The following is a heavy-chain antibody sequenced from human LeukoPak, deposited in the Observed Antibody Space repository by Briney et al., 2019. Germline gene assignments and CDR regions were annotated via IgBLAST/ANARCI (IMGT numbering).Heavy chain of an antibody. J-gene: IGHJ3*02. CDR1: GGSFSGYY. CDR3: ARGRFGNPLQLEPRRPFDM. V-gene: IGHV4-34*01. CDR2: TNHSGST. D-gene: IGHD1-1*01. Sequence: SETLSLTCAVYGGSFSGYYWSWIRQPPGKGLEWIGETNHSGSTNYNPSLKSRVTISVDTSKNQFSLKLTSVTAADSAVFYCARGRFGNPLQLEPRRPFDMWGQGTMVAISS.